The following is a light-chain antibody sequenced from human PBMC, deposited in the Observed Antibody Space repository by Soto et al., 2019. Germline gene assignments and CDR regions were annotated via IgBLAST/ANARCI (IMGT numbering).Light chain of an antibody. J-gene: IGKJ1*01. CDR3: QQYNNWPQT. CDR2: GAS. Sequence: EIVMTQSPATLSVSPGERATLSCRASQSVSSNLAWYQQKPGQAPRLLIYGASNRATGIPARFSGSGSGTEFNLTLSSLQSEDFAVYYCQQYNNWPQTFGQGTKVEIK. V-gene: IGKV3-15*01. CDR1: QSVSSN.